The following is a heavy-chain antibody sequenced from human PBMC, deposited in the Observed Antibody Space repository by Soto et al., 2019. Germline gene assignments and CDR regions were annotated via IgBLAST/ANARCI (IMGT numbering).Heavy chain of an antibody. Sequence: QVQLVQYGAEVKKPGSSVKVSCKAPGGTFSSYAISWVRQAPGQGLEWLGGIIPIFGTANYAQKFQGRVTITEDESTSTGYMELSSLRSEDTAVYYCARSQGGSTSLDIYYYYYYGMDVWGQGTTVTVSS. CDR1: GGTFSSYA. J-gene: IGHJ6*02. D-gene: IGHD2-2*01. CDR3: ARSQGGSTSLDIYYYYYYGMDV. CDR2: IIPIFGTA. V-gene: IGHV1-69*01.